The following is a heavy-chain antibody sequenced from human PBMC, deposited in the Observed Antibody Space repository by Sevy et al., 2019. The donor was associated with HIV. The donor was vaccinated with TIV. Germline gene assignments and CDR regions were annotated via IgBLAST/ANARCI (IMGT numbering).Heavy chain of an antibody. V-gene: IGHV3-48*03. CDR2: ISSSGSTI. J-gene: IGHJ6*03. Sequence: GGSLRLSCAASGFTFSSYEMNWVRQAPGKGLEWVSYISSSGSTIYYADSVKGRFTISRDNAKNSLYLQMNSLRAEDTAVYYCARATMVRGVITHPGYYYYYMDVWGKGTTVTVSS. CDR1: GFTFSSYE. D-gene: IGHD3-10*01. CDR3: ARATMVRGVITHPGYYYYYMDV.